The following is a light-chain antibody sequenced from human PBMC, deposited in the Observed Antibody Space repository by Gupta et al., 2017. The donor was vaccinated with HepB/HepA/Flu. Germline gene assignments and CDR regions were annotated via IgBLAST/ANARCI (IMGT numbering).Light chain of an antibody. J-gene: IGKJ1*01. V-gene: IGKV1-5*03. Sequence: DIQMTQSPSTLSASVGDRVTITCRASESVNNWLAWYQQKPGEVPDLLIYKTSTLKSGVPSRFSGSGARTEFTLTISSLQPDDFATYYCQVYNSYSRAFGQGTKVEIK. CDR1: ESVNNW. CDR2: KTS. CDR3: QVYNSYSRA.